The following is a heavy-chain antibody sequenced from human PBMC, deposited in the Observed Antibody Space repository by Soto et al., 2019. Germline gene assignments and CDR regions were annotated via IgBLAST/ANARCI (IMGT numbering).Heavy chain of an antibody. CDR1: GGGNLRDYR. Sequence: QVQLVQSGAEVKEPGSSVKVSCKASGGGNLRDYRTTWVRRAPGQGLEWMGGIIPKLGSANYAQNFQGRVTVTAHESTNTVYRELGSLRSDHTPVCSGARGGGVYNFAADYGGRGTPVTVPS. CDR3: ARGGGVYNFAADY. J-gene: IGHJ4*02. CDR2: IIPKLGSA. D-gene: IGHD2-8*02. V-gene: IGHV1-69*01.